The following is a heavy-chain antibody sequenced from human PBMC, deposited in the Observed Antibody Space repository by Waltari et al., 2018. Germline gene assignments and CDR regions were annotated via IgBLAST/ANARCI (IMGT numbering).Heavy chain of an antibody. CDR2: IIPILGIA. V-gene: IGHV1-69*08. CDR1: GGTFSSYT. CDR3: ARDRAAAGLEGIGY. J-gene: IGHJ4*02. Sequence: QVQLVQSGAEVKKPGSSVKVSCKASGGTFSSYTISWVRQAPGQGLEWMGRIIPILGIANYAQKFQGWVTMTRDTSISTAYMELSRLRSDDTAVYYCARDRAAAGLEGIGYWGQGTLVTVSS. D-gene: IGHD6-13*01.